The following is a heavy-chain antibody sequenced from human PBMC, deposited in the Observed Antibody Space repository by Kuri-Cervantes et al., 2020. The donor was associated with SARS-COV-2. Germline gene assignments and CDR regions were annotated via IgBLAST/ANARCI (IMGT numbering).Heavy chain of an antibody. CDR1: GGTFSSYA. V-gene: IGHV1-69*10. D-gene: IGHD3-3*01. CDR2: IIPIFGIA. J-gene: IGHJ2*01. Sequence: SVKVSCKASGGTFSSYAISWVRQAPGQGLEWMGGIIPIFGIANYAQKFQGRVTITADKSTSTAYKELSSLRSEDTAVYYCANGKKYYDFWSGYPIPSWYFDLWGRGTLVTVSS. CDR3: ANGKKYYDFWSGYPIPSWYFDL.